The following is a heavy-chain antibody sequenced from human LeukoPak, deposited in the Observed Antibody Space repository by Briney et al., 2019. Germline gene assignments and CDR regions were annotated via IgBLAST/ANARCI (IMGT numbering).Heavy chain of an antibody. CDR3: ARNDSSGYFDY. V-gene: IGHV4-38-2*01. CDR2: VYYSGSA. D-gene: IGHD3-22*01. J-gene: IGHJ4*02. Sequence: SETLALTCAVSDYSISSGDYWGWIRQPPGKGLEWIGSVYYSGSAHYSPSLKNRVTISVDTSKNQFSLKLRSVTAADTALYYCARNDSSGYFDYWGQRTLVTVSS. CDR1: DYSISSGDY.